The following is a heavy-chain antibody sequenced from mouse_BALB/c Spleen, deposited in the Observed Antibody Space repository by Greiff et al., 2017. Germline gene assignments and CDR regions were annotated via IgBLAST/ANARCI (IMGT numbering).Heavy chain of an antibody. CDR1: GYSFSSYW. J-gene: IGHJ4*01. V-gene: IGHV1-55*01. CDR3: ARENLYYAMDY. Sequence: VQLQQSGAELVKPGASVKISCKATGYSFSSYWIEWVKQRPGHGLEWIGDIYPGSGSTNYNEKFKSKATLTVDTSSSTAYMQLSSLASEDSALYYCARENLYYAMDYWGEGTSVTVSS. CDR2: IYPGSGST.